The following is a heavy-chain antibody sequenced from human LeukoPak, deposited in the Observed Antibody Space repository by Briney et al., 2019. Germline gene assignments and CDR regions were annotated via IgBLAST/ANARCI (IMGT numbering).Heavy chain of an antibody. J-gene: IGHJ4*02. V-gene: IGHV3-48*01. D-gene: IGHD1-26*01. Sequence: GGSLRLSCAASGFTLSSYSMNWVRQAPGKGLEWVSYISSSSSTIYYAGSVKGRFTISRDNAKNSLYLQMNSLRAEDTAVYYCAIIYLIVGATTFDYWGQGTLVTVSS. CDR2: ISSSSSTI. CDR1: GFTLSSYS. CDR3: AIIYLIVGATTFDY.